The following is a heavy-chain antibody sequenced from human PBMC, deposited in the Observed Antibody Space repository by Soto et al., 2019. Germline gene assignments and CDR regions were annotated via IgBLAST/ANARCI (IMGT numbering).Heavy chain of an antibody. V-gene: IGHV1-18*01. CDR2: ISAYNGNT. J-gene: IGHJ5*02. CDR1: GYTFTSYG. Sequence: QVPLVQSGAEVKKPGASVKVSCKSSGYTFTSYGISWVRQAPGQGLEWMGWISAYNGNTNYAQKLQGRVTMTTDTSTSTAYMELRRLRSDDTAVYYCAKVHDFWSGYFWFDPWGQGTLVTVSS. CDR3: AKVHDFWSGYFWFDP. D-gene: IGHD3-3*01.